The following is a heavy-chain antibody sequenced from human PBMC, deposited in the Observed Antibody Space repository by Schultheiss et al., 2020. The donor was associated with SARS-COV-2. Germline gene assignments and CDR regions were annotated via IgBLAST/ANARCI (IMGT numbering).Heavy chain of an antibody. Sequence: SETLSLTCTVSGGSISSGGYYWSWIRQHPGKGLEWIGYIYYSGSTNYNPSLKSRVTISVDTSKNQFSLKLSSVTAADTAVYYCASVTTGGDAFDIWGQGTMVTVS. CDR1: GGSISSGGYY. J-gene: IGHJ3*02. D-gene: IGHD1-14*01. V-gene: IGHV4-61*08. CDR2: IYYSGST. CDR3: ASVTTGGDAFDI.